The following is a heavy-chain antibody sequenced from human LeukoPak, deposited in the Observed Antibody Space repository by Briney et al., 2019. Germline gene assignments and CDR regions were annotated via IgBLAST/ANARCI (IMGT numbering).Heavy chain of an antibody. D-gene: IGHD2-8*02. V-gene: IGHV4-4*09. CDR3: ARGTADHRNYGYYMDV. CDR2: ICSSGAT. CDR1: GGSMNTYY. J-gene: IGHJ6*03. Sequence: SETLSLACSVSGGSMNTYYWTWIRQTPGKGLEWIAYICSSGATNYNPSLKSRVSISMDTSNYQFSLKLNSVTAADTAIYYCARGTADHRNYGYYMDVWGNGTTVTVSS.